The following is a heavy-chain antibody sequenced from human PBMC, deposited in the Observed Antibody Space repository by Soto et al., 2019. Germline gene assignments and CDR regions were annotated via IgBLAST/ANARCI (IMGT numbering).Heavy chain of an antibody. V-gene: IGHV2-5*01. Sequence: SGPTLVNPTQTLTLTCTFSGFSLSTSGVGVGWIRQPPGKALEWLALIYWNDDKRYSPSLKSRLTITKDTSKNQVVLTMTNMDPVDTATYYCAHFRRDGYNTWYYFDYWGQGTTVTVSS. J-gene: IGHJ4*03. CDR1: GFSLSTSGVG. CDR3: AHFRRDGYNTWYYFDY. D-gene: IGHD5-12*01. CDR2: IYWNDDK.